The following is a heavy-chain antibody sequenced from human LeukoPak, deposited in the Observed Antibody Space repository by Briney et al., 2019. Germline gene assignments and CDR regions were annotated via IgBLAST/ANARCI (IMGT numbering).Heavy chain of an antibody. V-gene: IGHV3-53*01. CDR2: VHRDGDT. Sequence: GGSLRLSCAASGFTVSSNYMSWVRQAPGNGLEWVAVVHRDGDTYHADSVKGRFTISRDKSKNTVYLQMNSLRDEDTAVYYCARAPYGVGYTVERDYWGQGTLVTVSS. CDR1: GFTVSSNY. CDR3: ARAPYGVGYTVERDY. D-gene: IGHD1-1*01. J-gene: IGHJ4*02.